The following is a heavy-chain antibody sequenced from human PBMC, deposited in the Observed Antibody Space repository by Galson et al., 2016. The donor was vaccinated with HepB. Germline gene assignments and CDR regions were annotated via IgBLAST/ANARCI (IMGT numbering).Heavy chain of an antibody. Sequence: SLRLSCAASGFTLNSYAVNWVRQAPGRGLEWVSSIIASGASTYYADSVKGRFTVSRDNSKNTLYLQMNSLRAEDTAVYYCAKAMGPTRGVRFDYWGQGALVTVSA. CDR1: GFTLNSYA. CDR3: AKAMGPTRGVRFDY. V-gene: IGHV3-23*01. CDR2: IIASGAST. D-gene: IGHD1-26*01. J-gene: IGHJ4*02.